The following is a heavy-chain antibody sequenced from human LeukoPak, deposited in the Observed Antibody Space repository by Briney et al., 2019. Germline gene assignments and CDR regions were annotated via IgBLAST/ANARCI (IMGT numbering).Heavy chain of an antibody. V-gene: IGHV3-7*01. CDR2: IEPDARGK. CDR3: ARVEIRADFDF. Sequence: GGSLRLSCTASGFTFRRSWMAWIRQAPGKGLEWVANIEPDARGKYYVDTVKGRFTVSRDNTKNTVSLQMNSLRIEDTAVYYCARVEIRADFDFWGQGVLVTVSS. J-gene: IGHJ4*02. CDR1: GFTFRRSW.